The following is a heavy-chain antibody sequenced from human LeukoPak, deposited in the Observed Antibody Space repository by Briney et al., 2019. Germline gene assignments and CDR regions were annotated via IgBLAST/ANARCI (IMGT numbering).Heavy chain of an antibody. CDR2: ISYDGSNK. Sequence: GRSLRLSCAASGFTFSSYAMHWVRQAPGKGLEWVAVISYDGSNKYYADSVKGRFTTSRDNSKNTLYLQMNSLRAEDTAVYYCARGWDTARYFDYWGQGTPVTVSS. J-gene: IGHJ4*02. CDR3: ARGWDTARYFDY. V-gene: IGHV3-30*04. D-gene: IGHD5-18*01. CDR1: GFTFSSYA.